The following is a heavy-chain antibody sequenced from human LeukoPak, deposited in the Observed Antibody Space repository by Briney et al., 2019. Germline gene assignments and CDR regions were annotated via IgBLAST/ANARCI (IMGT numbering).Heavy chain of an antibody. V-gene: IGHV6-1*01. D-gene: IGHD1-26*01. CDR3: ARGSGSYYAFDI. CDR1: GDSLSSNSAT. J-gene: IGHJ3*02. Sequence: SQTLSLTSALSGDSLSSNSATWMWLRQSPSRGLEWLGSTYYRSKWFNNYAVSVKTRTTLNPDTSKNQNSLQLNSVTPEDTAVYYCARGSGSYYAFDIWGQGTMVTVPS. CDR2: TYYRSKWFN.